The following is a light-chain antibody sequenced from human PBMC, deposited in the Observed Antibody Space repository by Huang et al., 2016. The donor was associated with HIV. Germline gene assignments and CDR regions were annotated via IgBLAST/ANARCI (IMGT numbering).Light chain of an antibody. Sequence: DIVMTQSPDSLTVSLGERATIHCKSSQSLLYSSNNKNYLKWYQQKQGQPPKLLIYWAAAREAGVPDRFSGSGSGTNFTLTINSLQAEDMAVYYCQQYYSSLWTFGQGTKVQIK. J-gene: IGKJ1*01. CDR2: WAA. CDR3: QQYYSSLWT. CDR1: QSLLYSSNNKNY. V-gene: IGKV4-1*01.